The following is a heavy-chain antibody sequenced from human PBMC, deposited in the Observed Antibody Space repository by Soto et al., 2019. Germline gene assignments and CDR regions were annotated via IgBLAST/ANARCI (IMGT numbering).Heavy chain of an antibody. CDR1: GYSFTSYW. CDR3: ARPGDIVVVPAANNDAFDI. V-gene: IGHV5-51*01. J-gene: IGHJ3*02. CDR2: IYPGDSDT. Sequence: CKGSGYSFTSYWIGWVRQMPGKGLEWMGIIYPGDSDTRYSPSFQDQVTISADKSISTAYLQWSSLKASDTAMYYCARPGDIVVVPAANNDAFDIWGQGTMVTVSS. D-gene: IGHD2-2*01.